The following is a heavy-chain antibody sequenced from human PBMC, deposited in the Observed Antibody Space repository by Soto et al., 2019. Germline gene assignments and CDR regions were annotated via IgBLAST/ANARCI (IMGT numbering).Heavy chain of an antibody. J-gene: IGHJ1*01. CDR3: ARGRSYYGSGTYAPNSHWFEA. D-gene: IGHD3-10*01. Sequence: SETLSLTCAAYGESFSGHFWSWIRQSPGKGLEWIGEINDSGSTNKNPSLKSRVSISVDTSKNHFSLNLRSLTAADTAVYYCARGRSYYGSGTYAPNSHWFEAWGQGTLVTVSS. V-gene: IGHV4-34*01. CDR1: GESFSGHF. CDR2: INDSGST.